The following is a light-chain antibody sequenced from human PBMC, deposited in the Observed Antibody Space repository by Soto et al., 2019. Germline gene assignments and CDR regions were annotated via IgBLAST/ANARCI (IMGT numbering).Light chain of an antibody. CDR1: SSNIGAGYD. V-gene: IGLV1-40*01. Sequence: QSVLTQPPSVSGAPGQRVTISCAGSSSNIGAGYDVHWYQQLPGTAPKLLIYANNNRPSGVPDRFSGSKSGTSATLGITGFQTGDEADYYCGSWDSSLSAYVFGTGTKLTVL. CDR3: GSWDSSLSAYV. J-gene: IGLJ1*01. CDR2: ANN.